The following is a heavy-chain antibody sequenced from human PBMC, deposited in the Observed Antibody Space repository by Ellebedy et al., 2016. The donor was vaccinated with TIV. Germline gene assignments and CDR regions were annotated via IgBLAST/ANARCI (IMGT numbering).Heavy chain of an antibody. D-gene: IGHD5-24*01. CDR3: AKDAWEKARISWENDN. J-gene: IGHJ4*02. CDR1: GFTFSTYG. CDR2: ILDAGNNK. Sequence: GESLKISCAASGFTFSTYGMHWVRQAPGKGLEWVAVILDAGNNKYYADSVKGRFTLSRDNSENTLYLPMNNLRTVDTAVYYCAKDAWEKARISWENDNWGQGTLVTVSS. V-gene: IGHV3-30*18.